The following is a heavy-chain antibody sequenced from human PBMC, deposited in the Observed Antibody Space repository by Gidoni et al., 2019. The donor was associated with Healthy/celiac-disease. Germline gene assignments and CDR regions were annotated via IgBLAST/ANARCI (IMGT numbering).Heavy chain of an antibody. CDR2: IYYRGST. J-gene: IGHJ3*02. CDR3: ARQRPAAIPAAFDI. CDR1: GGSISSSSYY. V-gene: IGHV4-39*01. Sequence: QLQLQESGPGLVKPSETLSLTCTVSGGSISSSSYYWGWIRQPPGKGLEWIGSIYYRGSTYYNPSLKSRVTISVDTSNNQFSLKLSSVTAADTAVYYCARQRPAAIPAAFDIWGQGTMVTVSS. D-gene: IGHD2-2*02.